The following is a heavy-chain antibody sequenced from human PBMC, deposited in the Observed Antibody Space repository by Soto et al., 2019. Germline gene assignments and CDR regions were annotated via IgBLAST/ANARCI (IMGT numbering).Heavy chain of an antibody. V-gene: IGHV1-2*04. Sequence: ASVKVSCKASGYTFTGYYMHWVRQAPGQGLERMGWINPNSGGTNYAQKFQGWVTMTRDTSISTAYMELSRLRSDDTAVYYCAIPYYGSGSYYPDYYYYYGMDVWGQGTTVTVSS. CDR2: INPNSGGT. D-gene: IGHD3-10*01. J-gene: IGHJ6*02. CDR1: GYTFTGYY. CDR3: AIPYYGSGSYYPDYYYYYGMDV.